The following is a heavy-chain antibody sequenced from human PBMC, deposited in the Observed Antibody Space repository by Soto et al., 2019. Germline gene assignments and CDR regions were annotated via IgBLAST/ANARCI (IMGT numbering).Heavy chain of an antibody. V-gene: IGHV3-21*01. Sequence: PGGSLRLSCAASGFTFSSYSMNWVRQAPGKGLEWVSSISSSSSYIYYADSVKGRFTISRDNAKNSLYLQMNSLRAEVTAVYYCARSETTTPTRFGQTYYYYYGMDVWGQGTTVTVSS. J-gene: IGHJ6*02. CDR2: ISSSSSYI. CDR3: ARSETTTPTRFGQTYYYYYGMDV. CDR1: GFTFSSYS. D-gene: IGHD3-10*01.